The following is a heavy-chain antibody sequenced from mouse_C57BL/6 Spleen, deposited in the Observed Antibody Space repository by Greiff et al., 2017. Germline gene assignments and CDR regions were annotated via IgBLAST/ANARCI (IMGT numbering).Heavy chain of an antibody. D-gene: IGHD2-4*01. V-gene: IGHV1-69*01. Sequence: QVQLQQPGAELVMPGASVKLSCKASGYTFTSYWMHWVKQRPGQGLEWIGEIDPSDSYTNYNQKFKGKSTLTVDKSSSTAYMQLSSLTSEDSAVDYCARDYDYARFAYWGQGTLVTVSA. CDR2: IDPSDSYT. CDR3: ARDYDYARFAY. CDR1: GYTFTSYW. J-gene: IGHJ3*01.